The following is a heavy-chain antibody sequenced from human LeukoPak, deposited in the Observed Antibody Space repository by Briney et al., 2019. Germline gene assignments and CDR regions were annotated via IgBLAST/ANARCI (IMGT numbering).Heavy chain of an antibody. D-gene: IGHD1-26*01. J-gene: IGHJ4*02. CDR3: AREKYGGSNDY. CDR1: GGSTSGYY. CDR2: IYYSGST. Sequence: PSETLSLTCAVAGGSTSGYYWSWIRQPPGKGLEWIGYIYYSGSTKYNPSLKSRVTISVDTSKNQFSLRLSSVTAADTAMYYCAREKYGGSNDYWGQGTLVTVSS. V-gene: IGHV4-59*01.